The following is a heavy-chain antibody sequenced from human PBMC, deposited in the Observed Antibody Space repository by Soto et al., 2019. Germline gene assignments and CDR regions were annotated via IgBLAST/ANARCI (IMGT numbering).Heavy chain of an antibody. CDR3: ARETVPAALRPAWFDP. J-gene: IGHJ5*02. V-gene: IGHV1-69*02. Sequence: QVQLGQSGAEVKTPGSSVKVSCKASGGTFSSYTISWVRQAPGQGLEWMGGIIPILGIANYAQKFQGRVTITADKSTSTAYLELSSLRSEDTAVYYCARETVPAALRPAWFDPWGQGTLVTVSS. CDR2: IIPILGIA. D-gene: IGHD2-2*02. CDR1: GGTFSSYT.